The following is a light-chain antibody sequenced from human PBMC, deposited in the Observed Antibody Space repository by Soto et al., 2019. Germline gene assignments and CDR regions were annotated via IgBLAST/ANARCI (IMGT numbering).Light chain of an antibody. CDR1: SSNIGAGYD. Sequence: QSVLTQPPSVSGAPGQWVTISCTGSSSNIGAGYDVHWYQQLPGTAPKLLIYGNSNRPSGVPDRFSGSKSGTSASLAITGLQAEDEADYYCQSYDSSLSGSEVFGTGTKLTVL. CDR3: QSYDSSLSGSEV. V-gene: IGLV1-40*01. CDR2: GNS. J-gene: IGLJ1*01.